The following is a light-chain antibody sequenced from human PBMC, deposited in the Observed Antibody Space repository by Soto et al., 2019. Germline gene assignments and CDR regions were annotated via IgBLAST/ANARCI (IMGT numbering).Light chain of an antibody. CDR3: QQSFSAPRT. J-gene: IGKJ2*01. CDR2: DVS. CDR1: QSIGRY. V-gene: IGKV1-39*01. Sequence: DIQMTQSPSSLSASVGDRVTVTCRASQSIGRYLNWYQQKPGKAPKLLIYDVSSLQTGVPSRFSGDESGTDFTLTISGLQPEDFETYSCQQSFSAPRTFGQGTKLEIQ.